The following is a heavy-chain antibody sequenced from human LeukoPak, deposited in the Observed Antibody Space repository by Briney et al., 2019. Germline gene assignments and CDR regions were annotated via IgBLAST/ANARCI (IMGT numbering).Heavy chain of an antibody. CDR1: GYTFTTYG. CDR2: ISAYNGNT. Sequence: ASVKVSCKASGYTFTTYGISWVRQAPGQGLEWMAWISAYNGNTSYAQNLQGRFTMTTDTSTTTAYMELRSLRSDDTAFYYCARRTYSSSSSLFDYWGQGTLVTVSS. CDR3: ARRTYSSSSSLFDY. J-gene: IGHJ4*02. D-gene: IGHD6-6*01. V-gene: IGHV1-18*01.